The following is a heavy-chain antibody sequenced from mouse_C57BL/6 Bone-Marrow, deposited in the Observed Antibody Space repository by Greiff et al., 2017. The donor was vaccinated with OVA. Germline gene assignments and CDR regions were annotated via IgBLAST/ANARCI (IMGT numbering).Heavy chain of an antibody. CDR1: GYTFTSYW. D-gene: IGHD4-1*01. Sequence: QVQLQQPGAELVKPGASVKLSCKASGYTFTSYWMHWVKQRPGKGLEWIGMIHPNSGSTNYNEKFKSKATLTVDKSSSTAYMQLGSLTSEDSAVCYCECNWDPGAMDYWGQGTSVTVSS. J-gene: IGHJ4*01. V-gene: IGHV1-64*01. CDR3: ECNWDPGAMDY. CDR2: IHPNSGST.